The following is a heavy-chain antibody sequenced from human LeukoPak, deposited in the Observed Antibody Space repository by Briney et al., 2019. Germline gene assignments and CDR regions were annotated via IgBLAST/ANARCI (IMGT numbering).Heavy chain of an antibody. D-gene: IGHD3-3*01. CDR3: ARDQGTESIFGYFASSYYYYGMDV. CDR2: IYTSGST. CDR1: GGSMSSYF. J-gene: IGHJ6*02. V-gene: IGHV4-4*07. Sequence: SETLSLTCTVSGGSMSSYFWSWIRQPAGKGLEWIGRIYTSGSTNYNPSLQSRVTMSVDTSNNQFFLKINSVTAADTAVYYCARDQGTESIFGYFASSYYYYGMDVWGQGTTVTVSS.